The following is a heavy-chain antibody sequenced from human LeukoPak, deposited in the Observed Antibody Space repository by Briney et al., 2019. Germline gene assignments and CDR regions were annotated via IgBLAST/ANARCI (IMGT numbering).Heavy chain of an antibody. V-gene: IGHV4-39*01. Sequence: SETLSLTCTVSGGSISSSRYYWGWIRQPPGKGLEWIGSIYYSGSTYYNPSLKSRVTISVDTSKNQFSLKLSSVTAADTAVYYCARHLNYYDSSGYYYYFDYWGQGTLVTVSS. J-gene: IGHJ4*02. CDR3: ARHLNYYDSSGYYYYFDY. CDR1: GGSISSSRYY. CDR2: IYYSGST. D-gene: IGHD3-22*01.